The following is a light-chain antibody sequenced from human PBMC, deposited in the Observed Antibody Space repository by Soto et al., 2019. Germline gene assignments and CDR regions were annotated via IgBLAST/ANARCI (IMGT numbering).Light chain of an antibody. J-gene: IGKJ1*01. CDR2: GAS. CDR1: QSVTSN. V-gene: IGKV3-15*01. CDR3: QQYNNWPRT. Sequence: EIVMTQSPATLSVSPGERATLSCRASQSVTSNLAWYQQKPGQAPRLLIYGASTRATAIPARFSGSGSGTEFTLTISSLQSEDFAFYYCQQYNNWPRTFGQGTKVDIK.